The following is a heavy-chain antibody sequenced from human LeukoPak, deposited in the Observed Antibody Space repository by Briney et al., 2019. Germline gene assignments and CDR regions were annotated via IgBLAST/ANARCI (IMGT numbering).Heavy chain of an antibody. CDR1: GYTFTTYA. CDR2: ISAYNGNT. CDR3: ARDPLFGSGSYYPPMDV. V-gene: IGHV1-18*01. Sequence: GASVKVSCKASGYTFTTYAMNWVRQAPGQGLEWMGWISAYNGNTNYAQKLQGRVTMTTDTSTSTAYMELRSLRSDDTAVYYCARDPLFGSGSYYPPMDVWGKGTTVTISS. D-gene: IGHD3-10*01. J-gene: IGHJ6*03.